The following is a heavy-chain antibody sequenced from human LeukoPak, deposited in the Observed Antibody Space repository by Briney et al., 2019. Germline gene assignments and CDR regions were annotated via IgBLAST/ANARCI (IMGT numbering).Heavy chain of an antibody. CDR2: ISSSGSII. CDR1: GFTFSSHE. D-gene: IGHD3-22*01. J-gene: IGHJ4*02. CDR3: ARRRRGDGRGYYDY. V-gene: IGHV3-48*03. Sequence: GGSLRLSCAASGFTFSSHEMNWVRQAPGKGLEWASYISSSGSIIDYADSVKGRFTISRDNDKNSLYLQMNSRRAEDTAEDYCARRRRGDGRGYYDYWGQGSLVTVSS.